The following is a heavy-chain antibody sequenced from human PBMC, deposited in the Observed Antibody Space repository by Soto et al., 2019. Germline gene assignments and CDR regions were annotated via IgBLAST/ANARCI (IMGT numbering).Heavy chain of an antibody. V-gene: IGHV4-59*01. J-gene: IGHJ6*02. CDR1: GGSISSYY. D-gene: IGHD2-21*02. CDR2: IYYTGST. Sequence: SETLSLTCTVSGGSISSYYWSWIRQPPGKGLEWIGYIYYTGSTIYNPSFKSRVTISVDTSKNQFSLKLNSVTAADTAVYYCARDLWGYCGTDCYPLDVWGQGTTVTVSS. CDR3: ARDLWGYCGTDCYPLDV.